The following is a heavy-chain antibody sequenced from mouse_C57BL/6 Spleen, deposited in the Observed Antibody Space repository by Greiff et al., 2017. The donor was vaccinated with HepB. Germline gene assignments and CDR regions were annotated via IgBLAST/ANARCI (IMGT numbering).Heavy chain of an antibody. CDR2: IYPGDGDT. J-gene: IGHJ2*01. Sequence: QVQLKESGPELVKPGASVKISCKASGYAFSSSWMNWVKQRPGKGLEWIGRIYPGDGDTNYNGKFKGKATLTADKSSSTAYMQLSSLTSEDSAVYFCASYYDYYFDYWGQGTTLTVSS. V-gene: IGHV1-82*01. CDR1: GYAFSSSW. D-gene: IGHD2-4*01. CDR3: ASYYDYYFDY.